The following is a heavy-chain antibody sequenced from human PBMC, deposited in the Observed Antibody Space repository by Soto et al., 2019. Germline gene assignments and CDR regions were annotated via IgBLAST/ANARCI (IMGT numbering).Heavy chain of an antibody. Sequence: QVQLVQSGPEVKKPGSSVKVSCKTSGDTFKKFAISWVLQAPGQGPEWMGGIITMFGTTKYTQKFQGRVTFTAEKSTGTAYMELTSLMSEDTATYFGARGVVPAAGAAPHYFHYGVDVWGQGTTVTGSS. D-gene: IGHD2-2*01. CDR2: IITMFGTT. CDR1: GDTFKKFA. CDR3: ARGVVPAAGAAPHYFHYGVDV. V-gene: IGHV1-69*06. J-gene: IGHJ6*02.